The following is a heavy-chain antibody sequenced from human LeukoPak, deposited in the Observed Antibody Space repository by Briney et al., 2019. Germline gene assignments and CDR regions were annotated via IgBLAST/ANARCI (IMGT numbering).Heavy chain of an antibody. J-gene: IGHJ4*02. D-gene: IGHD3-10*01. CDR2: ISAYNGNT. Sequence: ASVKVSCKASGYTFTGYGISWVRQAPGQGLEWMGWISAYNGNTNYAQKLQGRVTMTTDTSTSTAYMELRSLRSDDTAVYYCARRYYGSGSYYNDYWGQGTLVTVSS. CDR1: GYTFTGYG. V-gene: IGHV1-18*01. CDR3: ARRYYGSGSYYNDY.